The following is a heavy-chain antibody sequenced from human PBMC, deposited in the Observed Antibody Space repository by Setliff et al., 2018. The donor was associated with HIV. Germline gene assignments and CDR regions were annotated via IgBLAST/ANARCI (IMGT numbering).Heavy chain of an antibody. Sequence: GESLKISCKVSGYSFTSYWIGWVRQMPGKGLEWMGRIDLSDSYTNYSPSFQGHVTISADKSISTAYLQWSSLKASDTAMYYCARQDTAMVTGFDYWGQGTLVTVSS. V-gene: IGHV5-10-1*01. CDR2: IDLSDSYT. J-gene: IGHJ4*02. CDR1: GYSFTSYW. CDR3: ARQDTAMVTGFDY. D-gene: IGHD5-18*01.